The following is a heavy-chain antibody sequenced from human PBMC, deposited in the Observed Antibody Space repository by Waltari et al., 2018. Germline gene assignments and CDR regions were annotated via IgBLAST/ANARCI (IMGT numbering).Heavy chain of an antibody. J-gene: IGHJ4*02. CDR2: NTTIVGTA. Sequence: VHLVQTAAEVKKPAASVTVYCMASGYTFRLYAISWVRHAPGQGVGWIGRNTTIVGTANDAQKHEGRAMISAAETRRTDNKELSRLRAEETAEYYGAGGHCGGYWQYYIDYWGQGTLVTVSS. CDR3: AGGHCGGYWQYYIDY. CDR1: GYTFRLYA. D-gene: IGHD2-21*02. V-gene: IGHV1-69*18.